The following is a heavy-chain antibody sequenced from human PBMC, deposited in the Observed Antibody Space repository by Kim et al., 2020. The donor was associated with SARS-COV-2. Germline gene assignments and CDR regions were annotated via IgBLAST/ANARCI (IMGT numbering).Heavy chain of an antibody. Sequence: KGRVTISGDNSKNTMYLQMNSLRPEDTAVYYCARVKRPHYYDISGPYQWGQGTLVTVSS. V-gene: IGHV3-30*01. D-gene: IGHD3-22*01. J-gene: IGHJ1*01. CDR3: ARVKRPHYYDISGPYQ.